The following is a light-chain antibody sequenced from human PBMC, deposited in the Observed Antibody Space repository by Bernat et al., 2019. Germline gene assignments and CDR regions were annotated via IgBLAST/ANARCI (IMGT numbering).Light chain of an antibody. CDR2: GAS. V-gene: IGKV3-20*01. J-gene: IGKJ1*01. CDR1: QGANRNS. Sequence: DIVLTQSPGTLSLSPGERATLSCRASQGANRNSLAWYLQKAGQSPRLLIYGASSRATGIPDRFSGSGSGTDFTLTISRLEPEDFAVYYCQQFDGFTWTFGQGTKVEIK. CDR3: QQFDGFTWT.